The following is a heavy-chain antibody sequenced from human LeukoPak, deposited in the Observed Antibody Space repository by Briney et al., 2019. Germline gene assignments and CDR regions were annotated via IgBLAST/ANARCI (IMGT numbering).Heavy chain of an antibody. V-gene: IGHV4-34*01. CDR1: GGSFSGYY. Sequence: PSETLSLTCAVYGGSFSGYYWSWIRQPPGKGLEWIGEINHSGSTNYNPSLKSRVTMSVDTSKNQFSLRLTSVTAADTAVYYCARVSAVWDYYYYMDVWGKGITVTISS. CDR2: INHSGST. J-gene: IGHJ6*03. D-gene: IGHD3-16*01. CDR3: ARVSAVWDYYYYMDV.